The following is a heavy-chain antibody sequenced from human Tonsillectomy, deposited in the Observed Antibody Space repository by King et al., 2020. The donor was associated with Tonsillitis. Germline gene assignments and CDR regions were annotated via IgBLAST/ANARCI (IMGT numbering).Heavy chain of an antibody. Sequence: VQLVESGGGVVQPGRSLRLSCAASGFTFNSFAMHWVRQAPDKGLEWVALISYDGNNEQYADSVKGRFTISRDNSKNTLYLQMNSLRPEDTAVYYCARGALELDYWGQGTLVTVSS. CDR3: ARGALELDY. J-gene: IGHJ4*02. CDR2: ISYDGNNE. V-gene: IGHV3-30-3*01. CDR1: GFTFNSFA.